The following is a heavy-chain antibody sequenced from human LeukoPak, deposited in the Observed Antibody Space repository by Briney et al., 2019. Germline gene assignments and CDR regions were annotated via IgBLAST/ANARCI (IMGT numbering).Heavy chain of an antibody. Sequence: SETLSLTCTVSGGSISSYYWSWIRQPPGKGLEWVGFIYYSGSTNYNPSLTSRVTISLDTSKNQFSLKLSSVTAADTAVYYCARETYDSSGYYYPDYWGQEPWSPSPQ. CDR3: ARETYDSSGYYYPDY. CDR1: GGSISSYY. J-gene: IGHJ4*01. CDR2: IYYSGST. V-gene: IGHV4-59*01. D-gene: IGHD3-22*01.